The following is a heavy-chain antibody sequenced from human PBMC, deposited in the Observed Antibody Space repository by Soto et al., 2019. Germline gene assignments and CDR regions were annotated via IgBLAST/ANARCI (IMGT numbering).Heavy chain of an antibody. CDR1: GGSISSSNW. Sequence: QVQLQESGPGLVKPSGTLSLTCAVSGGSISSSNWWSWVRQPPGKGLEWIGEIYHSGSTNYNPSLKSRVTISVDKSKNQFSLKLSSVTAADTAVYYCARDRITMVRGLIYYYYGMDVWGQGTTVTVSS. CDR2: IYHSGST. CDR3: ARDRITMVRGLIYYYYGMDV. D-gene: IGHD3-10*01. J-gene: IGHJ6*02. V-gene: IGHV4-4*02.